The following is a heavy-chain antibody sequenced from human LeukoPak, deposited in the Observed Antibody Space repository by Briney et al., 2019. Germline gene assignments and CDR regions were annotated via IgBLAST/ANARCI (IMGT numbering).Heavy chain of an antibody. J-gene: IGHJ6*02. CDR2: IIPIFGTA. Sequence: ASVKVSCKASGGTFSSYAISWVRQAPGQGLEWMGGIIPIFGTANYAQKFQGRVTITADESTSTAYMELSSLRSEDTAVYYCARALFVDTAMVIYYYYGMDVWGQGTTVTVSS. V-gene: IGHV1-69*13. D-gene: IGHD5-18*01. CDR3: ARALFVDTAMVIYYYYGMDV. CDR1: GGTFSSYA.